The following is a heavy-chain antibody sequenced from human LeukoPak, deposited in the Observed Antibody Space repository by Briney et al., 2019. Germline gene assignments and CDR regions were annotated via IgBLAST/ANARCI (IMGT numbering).Heavy chain of an antibody. D-gene: IGHD3-10*01. CDR2: IYYSGST. Sequence: SETLSLTCTVSGGSISTSSYYWGWIRQPPGKGLECIGNIYYSGSTYYNPSLKSRVTISVDTSKNQFSLKLSSVTAADTAVYYCARHVKAASVRGVGFPTGGAKDYWGQGTLVTVSS. V-gene: IGHV4-39*01. J-gene: IGHJ4*02. CDR3: ARHVKAASVRGVGFPTGGAKDY. CDR1: GGSISTSSYY.